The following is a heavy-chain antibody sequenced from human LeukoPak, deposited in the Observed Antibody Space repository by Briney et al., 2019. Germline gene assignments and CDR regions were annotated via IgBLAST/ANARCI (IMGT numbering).Heavy chain of an antibody. D-gene: IGHD2-15*01. J-gene: IGHJ4*02. CDR3: AKNGGSQCYSHLDS. CDR1: GFTFSSYA. V-gene: IGHV3-23*01. Sequence: SGGSLRLSCAASGFTFSSYAMSWVRQAPGKGLEWVSGTSGSGGSTYYAGSVKGRFTISRDNSKNTLYLQVNSLRVEDTAVYYCAKNGGSQCYSHLDSWGQGTLVTVSP. CDR2: TSGSGGST.